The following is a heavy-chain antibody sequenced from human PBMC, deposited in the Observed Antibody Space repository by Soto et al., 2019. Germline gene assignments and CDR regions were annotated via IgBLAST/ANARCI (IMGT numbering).Heavy chain of an antibody. CDR1: GYTFTSYG. J-gene: IGHJ5*02. V-gene: IGHV1-2*02. CDR3: AREAGGINSAAVLLDP. CDR2: LNPKNGDT. Sequence: ASVKVSCKASGYTFTSYGISWVRQAPGKGLEWMGWLNPKNGDTNYAQKFQDRVTMTRDTSISTVYIDLSRRTSDDTAVYYCAREAGGINSAAVLLDPWGQGTLVTVSS. D-gene: IGHD3-3*02.